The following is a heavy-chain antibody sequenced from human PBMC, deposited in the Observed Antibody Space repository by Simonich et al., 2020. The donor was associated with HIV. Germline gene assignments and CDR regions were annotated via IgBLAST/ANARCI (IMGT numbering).Heavy chain of an antibody. V-gene: IGHV3-33*01. J-gene: IGHJ4*02. Sequence: QVQLVESGGGVVQPGRSLRLSCAASGFTFSSYAMHWVRQAPGKGVGGVEVIWYDGRNKYYADSVKGRFTISRDNSKNTLYLQMNSLRAEDTAVYYCARGASISNSWSLNYWGQGTLVTVSS. D-gene: IGHD6-13*01. CDR1: GFTFSSYA. CDR3: ARGASISNSWSLNY. CDR2: IWYDGRNK.